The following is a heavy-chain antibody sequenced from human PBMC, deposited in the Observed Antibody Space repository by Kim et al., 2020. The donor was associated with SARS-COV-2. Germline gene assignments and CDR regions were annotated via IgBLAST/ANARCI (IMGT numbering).Heavy chain of an antibody. CDR3: AKGDRYYNAMDV. J-gene: IGHJ6*02. CDR1: GFSFSSYL. D-gene: IGHD2-21*02. CDR2: INSDGTST. Sequence: GGSLRLSCAXSGFSFSSYLMHWVRQAPGKGLEWVSRINSDGTSTYYADSVRGRFTISRDNAKNTLYLQMKSLRDEETAVYYCAKGDRYYNAMDVRGQGTTVTVSS. V-gene: IGHV3-74*01.